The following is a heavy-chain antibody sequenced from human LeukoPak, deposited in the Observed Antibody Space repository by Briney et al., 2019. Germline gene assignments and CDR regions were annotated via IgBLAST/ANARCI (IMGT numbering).Heavy chain of an antibody. CDR2: IYSGGST. Sequence: PGGSLRLSCAASGFTVSSNYMSWVRQAPGKGLEWVSVIYSGGSTYYADSVKGRFTISRDNSKDTLYLQMNSLRAEDTAVYYCASMGYSSSWYPTYNYYYYGMDVWGQGTTVTVSS. CDR3: ASMGYSSSWYPTYNYYYYGMDV. V-gene: IGHV3-66*01. CDR1: GFTVSSNY. D-gene: IGHD6-13*01. J-gene: IGHJ6*02.